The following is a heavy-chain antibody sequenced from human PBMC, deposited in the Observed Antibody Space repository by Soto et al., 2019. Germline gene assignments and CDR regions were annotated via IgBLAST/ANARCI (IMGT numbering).Heavy chain of an antibody. CDR3: AKDIYSYGDEAFDI. J-gene: IGHJ3*02. V-gene: IGHV3-9*01. CDR1: GFTFDDYA. CDR2: ISWNSGSI. D-gene: IGHD5-18*01. Sequence: GGSLRLSCAASGFTFDDYAMHWVRQAPGKGLEWVSGISWNSGSIGYADSVKGRFTISRDNAKNSLYLQMNSLRAEDTALYYCAKDIYSYGDEAFDIWGQGTMVTVSS.